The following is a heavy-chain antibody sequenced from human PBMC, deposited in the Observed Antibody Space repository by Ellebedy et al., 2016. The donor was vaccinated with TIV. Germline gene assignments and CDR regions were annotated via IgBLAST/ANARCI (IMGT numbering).Heavy chain of an antibody. CDR2: INHSGST. V-gene: IGHV4-34*01. D-gene: IGHD2-2*01. CDR1: GGSFSGFY. J-gene: IGHJ4*02. Sequence: SETLSLTXAVYGGSFSGFYWSWIRQPPGKGLEWIGEINHSGSTNYNPSLKSRVTISVDTSKNQFSLKLSSVTAADTAVYYCARADKPAAIDYWGQGTLVTVSS. CDR3: ARADKPAAIDY.